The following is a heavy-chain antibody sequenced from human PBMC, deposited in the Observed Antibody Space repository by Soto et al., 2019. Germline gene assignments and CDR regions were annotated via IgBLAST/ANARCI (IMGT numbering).Heavy chain of an antibody. CDR3: ARDEGFCSGGSCTGWFDP. V-gene: IGHV1-46*01. Sequence: QVQLVQSGAEVKRPGASVKVSCKASGYTFSNYFINWVRQAPGQGLEWVGVINPKGGATTYAQKFQGRVNMTSDTSMNTIYMTLRSLTSEDTAFYYCARDEGFCSGGSCTGWFDPWGQGTLVTVSS. CDR1: GYTFSNYF. J-gene: IGHJ5*02. D-gene: IGHD2-15*01. CDR2: INPKGGAT.